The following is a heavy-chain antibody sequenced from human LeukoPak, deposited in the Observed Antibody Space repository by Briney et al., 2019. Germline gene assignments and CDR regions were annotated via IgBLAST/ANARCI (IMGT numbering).Heavy chain of an antibody. CDR3: ARDLEFCSSTSCYNWYFDL. CDR2: ISSSGSTI. CDR1: GFTFSSYE. V-gene: IGHV3-48*03. D-gene: IGHD2-2*01. J-gene: IGHJ2*01. Sequence: GGSLRLSCAASGFTFSSYEMTWVRQAPGKGLEWVSYISSSGSTIYYADSVKGRFTISRDNAKNSLYLQMNSLRAEDTAVYYCARDLEFCSSTSCYNWYFDLWGRGTLVTVSS.